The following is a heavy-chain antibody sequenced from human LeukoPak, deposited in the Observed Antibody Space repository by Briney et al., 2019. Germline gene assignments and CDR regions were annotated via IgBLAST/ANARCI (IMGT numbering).Heavy chain of an antibody. CDR1: GGSISSYY. CDR2: IYYSGST. Sequence: SETLSLTCTGSGGSISSYYWSWIRQPPGKGLEWIGYIYYSGSTNYNPSLKSRVTISVDTSKNQFSLKLSSVTAADTAVYYCARGPSSVNVDYWGQGTLVTVSS. CDR3: ARGPSSVNVDY. J-gene: IGHJ4*02. D-gene: IGHD3-22*01. V-gene: IGHV4-59*08.